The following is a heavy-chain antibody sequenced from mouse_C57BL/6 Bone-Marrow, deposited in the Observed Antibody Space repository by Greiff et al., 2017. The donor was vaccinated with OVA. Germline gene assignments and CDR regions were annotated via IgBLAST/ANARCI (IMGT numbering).Heavy chain of an antibody. D-gene: IGHD1-1*01. CDR2: INPDSSTI. CDR3: ARLYYGKDFDV. CDR1: GIDFSRYW. J-gene: IGHJ1*03. V-gene: IGHV4-1*01. Sequence: EASGIDFSRYWMSWVRRAPGKGLEWIGEINPDSSTINYAPSLKDKFIISRDNAKNTLYLQMSKVRSEDTALYYCARLYYGKDFDVWGTGTTVTVSS.